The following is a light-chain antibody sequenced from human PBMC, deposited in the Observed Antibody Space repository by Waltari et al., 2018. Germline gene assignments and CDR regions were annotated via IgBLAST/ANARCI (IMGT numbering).Light chain of an antibody. Sequence: DIVMTQSPDSLAVSLVGRATLNCKYSRSVIDTSKNKNFLAWYQLKPGQSPKLLIYWASTRESGVPDRFSASVSGTDFTLTISSLQAEDVAIYSCQQYYAAPYTFGQGTKVEIK. CDR2: WAS. CDR1: RSVIDTSKNKNF. J-gene: IGKJ2*01. CDR3: QQYYAAPYT. V-gene: IGKV4-1*01.